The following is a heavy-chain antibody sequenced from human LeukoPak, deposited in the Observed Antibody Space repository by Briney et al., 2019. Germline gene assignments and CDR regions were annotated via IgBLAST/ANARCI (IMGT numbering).Heavy chain of an antibody. CDR3: ARDQGGNY. CDR2: IISSNSYI. V-gene: IGHV3-21*01. Sequence: VGALRLSCAASVVSFIRYSMNWVRPALGEGLGWVSSIISSNSYIYYPDSVKGRFTISRDNDKNSLYLKMNSLRAEDTAVYYCARDQGGNYWGQGTLVTVSS. CDR1: VVSFIRYS. D-gene: IGHD3-16*01. J-gene: IGHJ4*02.